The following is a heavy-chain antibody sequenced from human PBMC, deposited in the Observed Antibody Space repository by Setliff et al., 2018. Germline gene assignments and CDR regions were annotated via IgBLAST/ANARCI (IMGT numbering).Heavy chain of an antibody. Sequence: SVKVSCKASGYTFTGYYMHWVRQAPGQGLEWVGGIIPIFGTANYAQKFQGRVTITADKSTSTAHMELSSLRSEDTAVYYCAREKGPAAHWNWFDPWGQGTLVTVSS. CDR2: IIPIFGTA. CDR1: GYTFTGYY. D-gene: IGHD2-2*01. J-gene: IGHJ5*02. V-gene: IGHV1-69*06. CDR3: AREKGPAAHWNWFDP.